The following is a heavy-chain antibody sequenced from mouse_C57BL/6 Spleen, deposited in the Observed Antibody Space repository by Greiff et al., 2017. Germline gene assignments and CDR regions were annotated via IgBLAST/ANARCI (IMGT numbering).Heavy chain of an antibody. Sequence: EVMLVESEGGLVQPGSSMKLSCTASGFTFSDYYMAWVRQVPEKGLEWVANINYDGSSTYYLDSLKSRFIISRDNAKNILYLQMSSLKSEDTATYYCARVPNYYGSSPYYFDYWGQGTTLTVSS. D-gene: IGHD1-1*01. CDR2: INYDGSST. CDR3: ARVPNYYGSSPYYFDY. V-gene: IGHV5-16*01. CDR1: GFTFSDYY. J-gene: IGHJ2*01.